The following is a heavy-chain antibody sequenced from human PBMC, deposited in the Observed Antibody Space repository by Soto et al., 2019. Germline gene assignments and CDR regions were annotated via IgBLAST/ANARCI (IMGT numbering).Heavy chain of an antibody. V-gene: IGHV3-23*01. CDR1: GFTFSSYA. CDR2: ISGSGGST. CDR3: AKDPGSTLAFDI. Sequence: GGSLRLSCAASGFTFSSYAMSWVRQAPGKGLEWVSAISGSGGSTYYADSVKGRFTISRDNSKNTLYLQMNSLRAEDTVVYYCAKDPGSTLAFDIWGQGTMVTVSS. D-gene: IGHD2-2*01. J-gene: IGHJ3*02.